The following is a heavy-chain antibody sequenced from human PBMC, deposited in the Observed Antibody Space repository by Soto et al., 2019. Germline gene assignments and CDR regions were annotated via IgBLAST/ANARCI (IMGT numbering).Heavy chain of an antibody. CDR3: VRHINGYNPLDY. J-gene: IGHJ4*02. D-gene: IGHD5-18*01. CDR2: HLPRDSDT. CDR1: GYDFSNFW. V-gene: IGHV5-51*01. Sequence: GESLKISCETSGYDFSNFWIGWVRQVPGKGLQWMGIHLPRDSDTRYSPSFEGQVTISVDRTIATAYLQWSSLRASDSAVYYCVRHINGYNPLDYWGQGTQVTVSS.